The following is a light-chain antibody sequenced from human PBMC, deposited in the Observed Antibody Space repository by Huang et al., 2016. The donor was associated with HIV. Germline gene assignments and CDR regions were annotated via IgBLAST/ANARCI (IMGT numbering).Light chain of an antibody. Sequence: DIQMTQSPSALPASVGDSVTITCRASQDITNYLVWFQQKPGRVPKRLIYDASSLESGGPSRFSGSGAGTDFSLTISSLQPEDFVTYYCLQHKTRPYTFGQGTKLEIK. CDR2: DAS. CDR1: QDITNY. V-gene: IGKV1-17*03. J-gene: IGKJ2*01. CDR3: LQHKTRPYT.